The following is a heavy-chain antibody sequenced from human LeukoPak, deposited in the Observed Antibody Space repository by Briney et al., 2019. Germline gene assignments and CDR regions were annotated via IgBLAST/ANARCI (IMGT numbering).Heavy chain of an antibody. J-gene: IGHJ4*02. Sequence: ASVKVSCKASGYTFTSYYMHWVRQAPGQGLEWMGVINPSGGSTSYAQKFQGRVTMTTDTSTSTAYMELRSLRSDDTAVYYCARDAAMIVVVIKYYFDYWGQGTLVTVSS. CDR3: ARDAAMIVVVIKYYFDY. CDR2: INPSGGST. CDR1: GYTFTSYY. D-gene: IGHD3-22*01. V-gene: IGHV1-46*01.